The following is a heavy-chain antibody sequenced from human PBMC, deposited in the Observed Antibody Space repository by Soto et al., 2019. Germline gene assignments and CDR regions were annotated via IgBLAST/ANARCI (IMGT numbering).Heavy chain of an antibody. V-gene: IGHV3-30*18. Sequence: QVQLVESGGGVVQPGRSLRLSCAASGFAFSSYGMNWVRQAPSKRLKWVAVISYDGSNKYSADSVKGRFTISRDNSKNTLYLQMNSLRAEDTAVYYCAKALGFSSGWYQFDYWGQGTLVTVSS. CDR3: AKALGFSSGWYQFDY. D-gene: IGHD6-13*01. J-gene: IGHJ4*02. CDR1: GFAFSSYG. CDR2: ISYDGSNK.